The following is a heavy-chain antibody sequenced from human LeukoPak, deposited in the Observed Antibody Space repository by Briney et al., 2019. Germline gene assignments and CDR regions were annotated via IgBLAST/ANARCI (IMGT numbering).Heavy chain of an antibody. CDR3: ARDKNYDRSGYYYVFDY. Sequence: GGSLRLSCAASGFIFSSYGMHWVRQAPGKGLEWVSSISSSSGYTYYADSVKRRFTISRDNANKSVYLQMNSLRAEDTAVYYCARDKNYDRSGYYYVFDYWGQGTLVTVSS. J-gene: IGHJ4*02. CDR1: GFIFSSYG. D-gene: IGHD3-22*01. CDR2: ISSSSGYT. V-gene: IGHV3-21*01.